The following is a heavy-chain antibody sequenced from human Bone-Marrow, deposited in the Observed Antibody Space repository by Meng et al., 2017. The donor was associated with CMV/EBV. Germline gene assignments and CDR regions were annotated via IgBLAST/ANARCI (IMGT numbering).Heavy chain of an antibody. CDR2: IRSKAYGGTT. V-gene: IGHV3-49*04. CDR3: TRAGNSRRAYYFDC. J-gene: IGHJ4*02. CDR1: GFTFGDYA. Sequence: GESLKISCTASGFTFGDYAMSWVRQAPGKGLEWVGFIRSKAYGGTTEYAASVKGRFTISRDDSKSIAYLQMNSLKTEDTAVYYCTRAGNSRRAYYFDCWGQGTLVTVSS.